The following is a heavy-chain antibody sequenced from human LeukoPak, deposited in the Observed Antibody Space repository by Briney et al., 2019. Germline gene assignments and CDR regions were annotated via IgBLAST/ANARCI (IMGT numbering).Heavy chain of an antibody. CDR2: ISSNGGST. D-gene: IGHD2-15*01. Sequence: GGSLRLSCSASGFTFSSYAMHWVRQAPGKGLEYVSAISSNGGSTYYAGSVKGRFTISRDNSKNTLYLQMNSLRAEDTAVYYCARAHPSGYYYYGMDVWGQGTTVTVSS. CDR1: GFTFSSYA. V-gene: IGHV3-64*04. J-gene: IGHJ6*02. CDR3: ARAHPSGYYYYGMDV.